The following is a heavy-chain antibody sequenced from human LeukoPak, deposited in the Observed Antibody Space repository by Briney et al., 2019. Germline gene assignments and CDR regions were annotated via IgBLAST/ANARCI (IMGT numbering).Heavy chain of an antibody. CDR2: IYHSGST. Sequence: SETLSLTCTVSGYSISSDYNWGWIRQPPGKGLEWIGSIYHSGSTYYNPSLKSRVTISVDTSKNQFSLKLTSATAADTAVYYCARGERDYYNYFDYWAQGTLVTVSS. J-gene: IGHJ4*02. D-gene: IGHD3-22*01. CDR1: GYSISSDYN. CDR3: ARGERDYYNYFDY. V-gene: IGHV4-38-2*02.